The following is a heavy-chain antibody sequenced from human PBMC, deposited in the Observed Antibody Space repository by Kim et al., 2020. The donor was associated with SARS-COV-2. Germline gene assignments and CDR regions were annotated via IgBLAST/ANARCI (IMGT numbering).Heavy chain of an antibody. V-gene: IGHV3-23*01. D-gene: IGHD2-15*01. CDR3: AKHLVVVITAYFDY. J-gene: IGHJ4*02. Sequence: ADSVKGRFTISRDNSKNTLYLEMNSLRAEDTALYFCAKHLVVVITAYFDYWGQGTLVTVSS.